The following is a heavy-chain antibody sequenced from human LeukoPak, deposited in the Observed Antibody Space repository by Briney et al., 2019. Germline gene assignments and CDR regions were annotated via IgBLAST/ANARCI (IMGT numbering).Heavy chain of an antibody. Sequence: GGSLRLSCAASGFIFRDYSMHWVRQAPGKGLEYVSAISSNGGNTYHANSVKDRFTISRDNSKNMLYLQMGRLRAEDTAVYYCARDEMSWFDPWGQGTLVTVSS. CDR2: ISSNGGNT. J-gene: IGHJ5*02. CDR3: ARDEMSWFDP. CDR1: GFIFRDYS. V-gene: IGHV3-64*01.